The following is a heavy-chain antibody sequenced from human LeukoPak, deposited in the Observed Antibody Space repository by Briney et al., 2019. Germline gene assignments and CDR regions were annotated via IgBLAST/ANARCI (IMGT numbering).Heavy chain of an antibody. J-gene: IGHJ4*02. Sequence: ASVKVSCKASVYTFTGYYMHWVRQAPGQGLEWMGWINPNSGGTNYAQKFQGRVTMTRDTSISTAYMELSRLRSDDTAVYYCARGVKDIVVVPAIDYWGQGTLVTVSS. D-gene: IGHD2-2*01. CDR3: ARGVKDIVVVPAIDY. CDR1: VYTFTGYY. V-gene: IGHV1-2*02. CDR2: INPNSGGT.